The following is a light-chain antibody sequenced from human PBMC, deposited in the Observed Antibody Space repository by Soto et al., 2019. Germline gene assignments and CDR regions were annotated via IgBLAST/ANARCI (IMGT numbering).Light chain of an antibody. V-gene: IGKV3-15*01. CDR3: QQYNSWPPIT. CDR2: GAS. Sequence: EIVLTQSPATLSSFPGDRVTLSCRASQSVRTKLAWYQQKAGQAPRLLIYGASTRATGIPDRFSGSGSGTEFTLTISSLQSEDFAVYYCQQYNSWPPITFGQGTRLEIK. CDR1: QSVRTK. J-gene: IGKJ5*01.